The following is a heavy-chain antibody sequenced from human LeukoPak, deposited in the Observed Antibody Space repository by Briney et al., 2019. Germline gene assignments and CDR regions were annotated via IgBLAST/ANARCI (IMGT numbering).Heavy chain of an antibody. D-gene: IGHD2-15*01. V-gene: IGHV3-53*01. Sequence: GGSLRLSCTVSGFTVSSNYMSWVRQAPGRGLGWVSVIYSGGSTYSADSVKGRFTISRDNFKNTLYLQMNSLRAEDTAVYYCGRGNEVVVAGEDWGQGTLVTVSS. CDR3: GRGNEVVVAGED. J-gene: IGHJ4*02. CDR2: IYSGGST. CDR1: GFTVSSNY.